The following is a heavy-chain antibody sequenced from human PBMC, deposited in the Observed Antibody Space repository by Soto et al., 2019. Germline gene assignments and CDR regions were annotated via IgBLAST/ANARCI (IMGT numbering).Heavy chain of an antibody. CDR2: INLSGST. Sequence: QVQLQQWGAGLLKPSETLSLTCAVYGGSFIGYYWTWIRQPPGKGLEWIGEINLSGSTNSNPSLKRRATISLDTTKKQFSLKLSSVAAADTAMYSCARGNGLRLGELSWGGLNCFDPWGQGTLVTVSS. CDR3: ARGNGLRLGELSWGGLNCFDP. J-gene: IGHJ5*02. V-gene: IGHV4-34*01. CDR1: GGSFIGYY. D-gene: IGHD3-16*02.